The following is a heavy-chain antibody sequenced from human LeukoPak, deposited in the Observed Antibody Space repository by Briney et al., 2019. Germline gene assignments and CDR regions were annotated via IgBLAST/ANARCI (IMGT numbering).Heavy chain of an antibody. CDR1: GYTFASYY. Sequence: ASVKVSCKASGYTFASYYMHWVRQAPGQGLKWMGIINPSGGSTSYAQKFQGRVTMTRDTSTSTVYMELSSLRSEDTAVYYCARDWIRATIFGPIDYWGQGTLVTVSS. D-gene: IGHD3-3*01. CDR3: ARDWIRATIFGPIDY. J-gene: IGHJ4*02. V-gene: IGHV1-46*01. CDR2: INPSGGST.